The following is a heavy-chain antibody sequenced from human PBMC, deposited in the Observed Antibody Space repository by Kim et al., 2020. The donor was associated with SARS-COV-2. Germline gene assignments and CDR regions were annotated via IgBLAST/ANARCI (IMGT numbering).Heavy chain of an antibody. Sequence: SVKVSCKASGFTFTSSAMQWVRQARGQRLEWIGWIVVGSGNTNYAQKFQERVTITRDMSTSTAYMELSSLRSEDTAVYYCAADRPYCGGDCSWDYWGQGTLVTVSS. CDR1: GFTFTSSA. J-gene: IGHJ4*02. D-gene: IGHD2-21*02. CDR2: IVVGSGNT. V-gene: IGHV1-58*02. CDR3: AADRPYCGGDCSWDY.